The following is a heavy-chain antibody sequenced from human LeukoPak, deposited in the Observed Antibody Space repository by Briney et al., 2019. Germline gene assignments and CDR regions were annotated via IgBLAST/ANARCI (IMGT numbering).Heavy chain of an antibody. CDR2: MNPNSGNT. V-gene: IGHV1-8*01. CDR3: ARHDYGDSLFMDYYYGMDV. D-gene: IGHD4-17*01. CDR1: GYTFTSYD. J-gene: IGHJ6*02. Sequence: ASVKVSCKASGYTFTSYDINWVRQATGQGLEWMGWMNPNSGNTGYAQKFQGRVTMTRNTSISTAYMELSSLRSEDTAVYYCARHDYGDSLFMDYYYGMDVWGQGTTVTVSS.